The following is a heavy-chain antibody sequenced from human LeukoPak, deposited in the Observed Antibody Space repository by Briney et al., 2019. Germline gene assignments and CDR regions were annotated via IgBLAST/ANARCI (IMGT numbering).Heavy chain of an antibody. J-gene: IGHJ2*01. CDR2: IYYSGST. D-gene: IGHD4-17*01. V-gene: IGHV4-59*01. CDR1: RGSISSYY. Sequence: KSSETLSLTCTVSRGSISSYYWSWIRRPPGKGLEWIGNIYYSGSTNYNPSLKSRVTISVDTSKNQFSLKLSSVTAADTAVYYCASTVTTSTAWYFDLWGRGTLVTVSS. CDR3: ASTVTTSTAWYFDL.